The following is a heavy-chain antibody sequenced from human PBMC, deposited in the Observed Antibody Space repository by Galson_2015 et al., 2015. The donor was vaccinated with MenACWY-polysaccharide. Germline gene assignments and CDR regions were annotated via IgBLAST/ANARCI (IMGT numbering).Heavy chain of an antibody. V-gene: IGHV3-23*01. J-gene: IGHJ4*02. CDR3: AKDRSSSWFFREY. Sequence: SLRLSCAASGFTFSSYAMTWVRQAPGKGLEWVSSISGSGGSTDYADSVKGRFSISRDNSKSTLYLQMNSLRAEDTAVYYCAKDRSSSWFFREYWGQGTLVTISS. CDR2: ISGSGGST. CDR1: GFTFSSYA. D-gene: IGHD6-13*01.